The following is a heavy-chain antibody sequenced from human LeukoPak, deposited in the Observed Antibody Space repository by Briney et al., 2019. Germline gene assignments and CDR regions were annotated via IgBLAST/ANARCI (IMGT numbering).Heavy chain of an antibody. CDR2: ISGSGGST. D-gene: IGHD6-13*01. V-gene: IGHV3-23*01. J-gene: IGHJ6*03. CDR1: GFTFRSYA. Sequence: GGSLRLSCAASGFTFRSYAMSWVRQAPGKGLEWVSAISGSGGSTYYADSVKGRFTISRDNSKNTLYLQMNSLRAEDTAVYYCAKDSYSSSWYPLYYMDVWGKGTTVTVSS. CDR3: AKDSYSSSWYPLYYMDV.